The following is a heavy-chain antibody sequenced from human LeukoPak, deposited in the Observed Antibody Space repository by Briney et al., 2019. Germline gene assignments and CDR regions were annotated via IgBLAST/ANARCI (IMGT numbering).Heavy chain of an antibody. Sequence: PGGFLRLSCAASGFTFSSYAMTWVRQAPGKGLEWVSGIRGSGGNTYYADSVKGRFTISRDNSKNTLYLQMNSLRAEDTALYYCAKYSDSSGYPFGPFDCWGQGTLVTVSS. D-gene: IGHD3-22*01. CDR3: AKYSDSSGYPFGPFDC. V-gene: IGHV3-23*01. CDR1: GFTFSSYA. J-gene: IGHJ4*02. CDR2: IRGSGGNT.